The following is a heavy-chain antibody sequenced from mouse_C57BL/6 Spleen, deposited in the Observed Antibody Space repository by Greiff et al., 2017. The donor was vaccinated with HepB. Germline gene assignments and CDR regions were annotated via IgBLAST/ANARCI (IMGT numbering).Heavy chain of an antibody. D-gene: IGHD1-1*01. J-gene: IGHJ1*03. V-gene: IGHV1-82*01. CDR2: IYPGDGDT. Sequence: VQLQQSGPELVKPGASVKISCKASGYAFSSSWMNWVKQRPGKGLEWIGRIYPGDGDTNYNGKFKGKATLTADKSSSTAYMQLSSLTSEDSAVYFCAREGGYYGDWYFDVWGTGTTVTVSS. CDR1: GYAFSSSW. CDR3: AREGGYYGDWYFDV.